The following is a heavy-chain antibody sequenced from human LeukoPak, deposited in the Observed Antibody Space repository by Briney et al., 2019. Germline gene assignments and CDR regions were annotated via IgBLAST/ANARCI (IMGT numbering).Heavy chain of an antibody. CDR3: AKEDDPGEELPFDY. D-gene: IGHD1-1*01. V-gene: IGHV3-66*01. CDR2: TYSDGNT. Sequence: GGSLRLSCAASGFNLNNDYMTWVRQAPGRGLEWVSVTYSDGNTYYADSVRGRFTISRDKSKNTLYLQMNSLRAEDTAVYYCAKEDDPGEELPFDYWGQGTLVTVSS. CDR1: GFNLNNDY. J-gene: IGHJ4*02.